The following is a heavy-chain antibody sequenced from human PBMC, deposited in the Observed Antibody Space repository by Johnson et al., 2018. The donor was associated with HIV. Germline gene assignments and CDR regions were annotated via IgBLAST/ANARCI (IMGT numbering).Heavy chain of an antibody. CDR1: GFTFSTYT. D-gene: IGHD1-26*01. CDR3: ARGLGESYPYPPDAFDI. J-gene: IGHJ3*02. CDR2: ISYDGSNK. Sequence: QVQLVESGGGVVQPGRSLRLSCAASGFTFSTYTLHWVRLAPGKGLEWVAVISYDGSNKYYADSVKGRFTLSRDHAENSLYLHMNSLRAEDTAVSYCARGLGESYPYPPDAFDIWGQGTMVTVSS. V-gene: IGHV3-30*04.